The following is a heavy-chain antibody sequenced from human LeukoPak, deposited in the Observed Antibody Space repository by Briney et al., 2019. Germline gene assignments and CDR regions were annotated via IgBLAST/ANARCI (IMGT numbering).Heavy chain of an antibody. V-gene: IGHV1-24*01. CDR3: ATAGGRSSSWLFDY. Sequence: ASVKVSCQVSGYTLTELSMHWVRQAPGKGLEWMGGFDPEDGETIYAQKFQGRVTMTEDTSTDTAYMELSSLRSEDTAVYYCATAGGRSSSWLFDYWGQGTLVTVSS. CDR2: FDPEDGET. J-gene: IGHJ4*02. D-gene: IGHD6-13*01. CDR1: GYTLTELS.